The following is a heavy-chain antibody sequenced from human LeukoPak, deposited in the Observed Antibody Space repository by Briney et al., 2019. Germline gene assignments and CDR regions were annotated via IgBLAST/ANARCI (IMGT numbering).Heavy chain of an antibody. Sequence: ASVKVSCKASGYTFTSYYMHWVRQAPGQGLEWMGIINPSGGSTSYAQKFQGRVTMTRDTSTSTVYMELSSLRSEDTAVYYCARGEFRRGSSTSCLVWGQGTPVTVSS. V-gene: IGHV1-46*01. CDR3: ARGEFRRGSSTSCLV. D-gene: IGHD2-2*01. CDR2: INPSGGST. CDR1: GYTFTSYY. J-gene: IGHJ4*02.